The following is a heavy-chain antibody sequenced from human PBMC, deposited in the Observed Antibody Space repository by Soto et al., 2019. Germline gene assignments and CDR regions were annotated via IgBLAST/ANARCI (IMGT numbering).Heavy chain of an antibody. J-gene: IGHJ6*02. D-gene: IGHD3-10*01. Sequence: PGGSLRLSCAASGFTFSSYGMHWVRQAPGKGLEWVAVISYDGRNKYYAASVKGRFTISRDNAKNSLYLEMNSLRDEDTAVYSCVRDSRRGYGMDVWGPGTTVTVSS. CDR2: ISYDGRNK. CDR3: VRDSRRGYGMDV. CDR1: GFTFSSYG. V-gene: IGHV3-30*12.